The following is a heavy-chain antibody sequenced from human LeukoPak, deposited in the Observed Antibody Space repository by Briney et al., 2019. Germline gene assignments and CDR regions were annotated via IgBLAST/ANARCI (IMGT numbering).Heavy chain of an antibody. V-gene: IGHV3-30*02. CDR2: IWYNGGRT. Sequence: PGGSLRLSCVASGFTFSNYGMYWVRQAPGKGLEWVAYIWYNGGRTYYTDSAKGRFTISRDNSKNTLYLEMSSLRAGDTAVYYCAKDPVAAAGTFYYMAVWGKGTTVTVSS. CDR3: AKDPVAAAGTFYYMAV. D-gene: IGHD6-25*01. J-gene: IGHJ6*03. CDR1: GFTFSNYG.